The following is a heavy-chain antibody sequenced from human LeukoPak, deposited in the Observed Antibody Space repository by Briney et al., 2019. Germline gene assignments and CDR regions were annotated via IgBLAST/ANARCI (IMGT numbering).Heavy chain of an antibody. J-gene: IGHJ4*02. CDR3: ARGRGSGTYSARDFDY. CDR2: INPSGGYT. D-gene: IGHD3-10*01. V-gene: IGHV1-46*01. Sequence: GASVKVSCKASGYTFSTYYMRWVRQAPGQGLEWMGIINPSGGYTSYAQKFQDRVTMTRDTSTSTVYMELSSLRSEDTAVYYCARGRGSGTYSARDFDYWGQGTLVTVSS. CDR1: GYTFSTYY.